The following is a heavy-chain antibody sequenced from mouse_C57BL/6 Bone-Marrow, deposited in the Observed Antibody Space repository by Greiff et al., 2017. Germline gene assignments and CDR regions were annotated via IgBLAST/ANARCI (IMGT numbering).Heavy chain of an antibody. CDR1: GYAFSSSW. CDR3: ATDGSYYGNPYYAMEY. V-gene: IGHV1-82*01. CDR2: IYPGDGDT. J-gene: IGHJ4*01. Sequence: QVQLQQSGPELVKPGASVKISCKASGYAFSSSWMNWVKQRPGTGLAWIGRIYPGDGDTNSNGTFKGKATLTADKSYCTAYMQLSSLTSEDSAVCFCATDGSYYGNPYYAMEYWGQGTSVTVSS. D-gene: IGHD2-10*01.